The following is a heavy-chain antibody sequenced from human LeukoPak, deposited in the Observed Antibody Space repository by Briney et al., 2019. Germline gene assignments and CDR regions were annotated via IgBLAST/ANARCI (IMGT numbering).Heavy chain of an antibody. CDR3: ARIMGLDY. Sequence: GGSLRLSCAASGFTFSSFGMNWVRQTPGKGPEWVSYISSSSSTTYYADSVKGRFTISRDNAKNSLYLQMNSLRDGDSAVYYCARIMGLDYWGQGTLVTVSS. D-gene: IGHD2-8*01. J-gene: IGHJ4*02. V-gene: IGHV3-48*02. CDR2: ISSSSSTT. CDR1: GFTFSSFG.